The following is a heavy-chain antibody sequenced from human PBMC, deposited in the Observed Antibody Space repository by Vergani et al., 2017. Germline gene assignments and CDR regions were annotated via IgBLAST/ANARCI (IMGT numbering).Heavy chain of an antibody. J-gene: IGHJ6*02. V-gene: IGHV1-2*02. CDR1: GYTFTGYY. D-gene: IGHD6-13*01. Sequence: QVQLVQSGAEVKKPGASVKVSCKASGYTFTGYYMHWVRQAPGQGLEWMGWINPNSGGTNYAQKFQGRVTMTRDTSISTAYMELSRLRSDDTAVYYCARGIAAAGQYYYYGMDVWGQGTTVTVSS. CDR3: ARGIAAAGQYYYYGMDV. CDR2: INPNSGGT.